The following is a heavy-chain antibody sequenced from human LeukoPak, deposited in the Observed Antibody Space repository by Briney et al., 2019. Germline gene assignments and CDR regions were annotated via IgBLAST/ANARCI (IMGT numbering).Heavy chain of an antibody. Sequence: GGSLRLSCAASGFAFSSYAMTWVRQAPGKGLEWVSTLRGSGGSTYYADSVKGRFTISRDNAKNSLYLQMNSLRAEDTAVYYCARGLLAVTGTDYWGQGTLVTVSS. D-gene: IGHD6-19*01. CDR3: ARGLLAVTGTDY. V-gene: IGHV3-23*01. CDR1: GFAFSSYA. CDR2: LRGSGGST. J-gene: IGHJ4*02.